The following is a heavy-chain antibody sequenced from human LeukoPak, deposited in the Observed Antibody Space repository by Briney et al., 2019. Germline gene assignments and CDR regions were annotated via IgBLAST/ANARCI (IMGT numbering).Heavy chain of an antibody. CDR3: ARGRQWRGAFDI. J-gene: IGHJ3*02. Sequence: GGSLRPSCAASGFTFSSYAMHWVRQAPGKGLEWVAVISYDGSNKYYADSVKGRFTISRDNSKNTLYLQMNSLRAEDTAVYYCARGRQWRGAFDIWGQGTMVTVSS. D-gene: IGHD6-19*01. CDR1: GFTFSSYA. V-gene: IGHV3-30*04. CDR2: ISYDGSNK.